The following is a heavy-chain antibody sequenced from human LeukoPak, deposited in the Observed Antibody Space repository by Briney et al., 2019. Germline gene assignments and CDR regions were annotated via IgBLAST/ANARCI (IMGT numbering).Heavy chain of an antibody. J-gene: IGHJ4*02. CDR1: GFTFSSYA. V-gene: IGHV3-23*01. CDR2: ISASGGST. CDR3: ARGPAKYSSGWYSD. Sequence: GGSLRLSCAASGFTFSSYAMTWVRQAPGKGLEWVSAISASGGSTYYADSVKGRFTISRDNSKNTLYLQMNSLRAEDTAVYYCARGPAKYSSGWYSDWGQGTLVTVSS. D-gene: IGHD6-19*01.